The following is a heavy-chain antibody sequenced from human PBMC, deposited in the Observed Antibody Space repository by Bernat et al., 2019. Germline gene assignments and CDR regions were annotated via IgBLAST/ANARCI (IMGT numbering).Heavy chain of an antibody. D-gene: IGHD6-19*01. J-gene: IGHJ4*02. V-gene: IGHV4-39*01. CDR3: ARQSGIAVLFDY. Sequence: QLQLQESGPGLVKPSETLSLTCTVSGGSISSSSYYWGWIRQPPGKGLEWIGCIYYSGSTYYNPSLKSRVTISVDTSKNQFSLKLSSVTAADTAVYYCARQSGIAVLFDYWGQGTLVTVSS. CDR2: IYYSGST. CDR1: GGSISSSSYY.